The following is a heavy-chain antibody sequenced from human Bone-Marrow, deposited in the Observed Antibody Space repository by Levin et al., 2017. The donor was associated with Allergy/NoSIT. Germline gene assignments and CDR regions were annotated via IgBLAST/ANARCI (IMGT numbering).Heavy chain of an antibody. V-gene: IGHV1-2*02. CDR3: ARDLHYYGSEGSPDSYYYGMDV. CDR2: MNPNSGVT. D-gene: IGHD3-10*01. CDR1: GYTFTGYF. Sequence: ASVKVSCKASGYTFTGYFIHWVRQVPGQRLEWMGWMNPNSGVTSYAQKFQGRVTMTRDASISTAYMILNRLRSDDTAVYFCARDLHYYGSEGSPDSYYYGMDVWGQGTTVTVTS. J-gene: IGHJ6*01.